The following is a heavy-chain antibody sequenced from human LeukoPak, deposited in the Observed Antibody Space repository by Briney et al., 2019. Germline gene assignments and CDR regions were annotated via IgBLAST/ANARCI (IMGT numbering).Heavy chain of an antibody. CDR3: AKRGDGKIPFDN. CDR1: GFTFSDYA. J-gene: IGHJ4*02. V-gene: IGHV3-30*18. D-gene: IGHD5-24*01. Sequence: PGGSLRLSCSASGFTFSDYAMHWVRQAPGKGLEWVAIISYDGSQKHFGDSVRGRFTVSRDDSENTLYLQMNSLKTEDTAVYSCAKRGDGKIPFDNWGQGTLVIVSS. CDR2: ISYDGSQK.